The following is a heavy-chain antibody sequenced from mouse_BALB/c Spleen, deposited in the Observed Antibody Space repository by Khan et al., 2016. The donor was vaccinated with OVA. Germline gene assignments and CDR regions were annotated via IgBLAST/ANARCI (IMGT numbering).Heavy chain of an antibody. CDR1: DFSLTSYG. D-gene: IGHD2-14*01. Sequence: VQLVESGPGLVQPSQSLSITCTVSDFSLTSYGVHWVRQSPGKGLEWLGVIWSGGSSDYNAAFISRLSISKDNTKSQVFIKMNSLKPNDTALYYCARRDYRYALAYWGQGTLVTVSA. CDR3: ARRDYRYALAY. J-gene: IGHJ3*01. V-gene: IGHV2-2*02. CDR2: IWSGGSS.